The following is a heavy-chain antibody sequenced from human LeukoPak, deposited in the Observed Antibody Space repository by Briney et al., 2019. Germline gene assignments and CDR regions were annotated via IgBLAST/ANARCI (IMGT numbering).Heavy chain of an antibody. CDR2: ISGSCAGT. CDR1: GFTFDSFA. J-gene: IGHJ4*02. CDR3: AKRPTTVTTFGRDY. Sequence: GGSLRLSCAASGFTFDSFAMSWVRQAPGKGLEWLSAISGSCAGTYYGDSVKGRFTISRDNSRDTLYLQMDSLRAEDTTVYYCAKRPTTVTTFGRDYWGQGTLVTVSS. V-gene: IGHV3-23*01. D-gene: IGHD4-17*01.